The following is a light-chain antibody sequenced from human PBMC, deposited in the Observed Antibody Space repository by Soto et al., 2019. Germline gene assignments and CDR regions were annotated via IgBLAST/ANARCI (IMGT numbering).Light chain of an antibody. J-gene: IGLJ1*01. CDR2: EVS. V-gene: IGLV2-14*01. Sequence: QSALTQPASVSGSPGQSITISCTGTSTDVGAHNFVSWYQQNTGKTPKVLIYEVSNRRSGVANRFSGSKSGNTASLTISGRQAECEADYYCHSYSSSAARVFGTGTKRTV. CDR3: HSYSSSAARV. CDR1: STDVGAHNF.